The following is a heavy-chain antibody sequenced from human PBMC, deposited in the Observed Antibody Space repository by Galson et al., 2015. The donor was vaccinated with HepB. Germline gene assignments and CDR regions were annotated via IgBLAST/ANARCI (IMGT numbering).Heavy chain of an antibody. Sequence: VKVSCKVSGYTFTDYYMHWVQQAPGKGLEWMGLVDPEDGETIYAEKFQGRVTITADTSTDTAYMELSSLRSEDTAVYYCATGVPMITFGGVIVPTYYYYGMDVWGQGTTVTVSS. V-gene: IGHV1-69-2*01. CDR2: VDPEDGET. J-gene: IGHJ6*02. D-gene: IGHD3-16*02. CDR1: GYTFTDYY. CDR3: ATGVPMITFGGVIVPTYYYYGMDV.